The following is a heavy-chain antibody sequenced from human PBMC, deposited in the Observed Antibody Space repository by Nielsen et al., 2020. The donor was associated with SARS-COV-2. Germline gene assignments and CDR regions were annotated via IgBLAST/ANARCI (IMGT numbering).Heavy chain of an antibody. D-gene: IGHD1-26*01. Sequence: SETLSLTCIVSGGSISTGSHYWSWIRQPPGKGLEWIGYIFYRGNTNYNPSLKSRVTISVDTSKNQFSLKLSSVTAADTALYYCARSGYSSNYYSFHAFDIWGQGTMVTVSS. CDR3: ARSGYSSNYYSFHAFDI. CDR2: IFYRGNT. J-gene: IGHJ3*02. CDR1: GGSISTGSHY. V-gene: IGHV4-61*01.